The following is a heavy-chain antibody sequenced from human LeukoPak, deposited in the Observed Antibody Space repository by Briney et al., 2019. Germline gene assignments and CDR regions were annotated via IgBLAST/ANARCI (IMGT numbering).Heavy chain of an antibody. CDR2: ISGSGGST. D-gene: IGHD6-19*01. Sequence: PGGSLRLSWAASGFTFSIHAMSWVRQAPGKGLEWVSAISGSGGSTYYADSVKGRFTISRDNSKNTLYLQMNSLRAEDTAVYYCAKESDVYSSGWQGGFDYWGQGTLVTVSS. CDR1: GFTFSIHA. V-gene: IGHV3-23*01. CDR3: AKESDVYSSGWQGGFDY. J-gene: IGHJ4*02.